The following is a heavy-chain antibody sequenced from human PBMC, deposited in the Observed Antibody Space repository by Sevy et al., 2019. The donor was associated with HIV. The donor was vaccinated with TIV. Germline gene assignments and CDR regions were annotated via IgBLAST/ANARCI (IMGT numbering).Heavy chain of an antibody. CDR2: IYYSGST. J-gene: IGHJ6*02. Sequence: SETLSLTCTVSGGSISSGDYYWSWIRQPPGKGLEWIGYIYYSGSTYYNPSLKSRVTISVDTSKNQFSLKLSSVTAADTAVYYCARDQAPRGPRYYYGMDVWGQGTTVTVSS. V-gene: IGHV4-30-4*01. CDR3: ARDQAPRGPRYYYGMDV. D-gene: IGHD3-16*01. CDR1: GGSISSGDYY.